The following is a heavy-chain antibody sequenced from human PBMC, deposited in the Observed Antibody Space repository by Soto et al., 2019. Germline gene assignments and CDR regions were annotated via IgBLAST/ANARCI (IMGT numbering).Heavy chain of an antibody. Sequence: QVQLQESGPGLVKPSQTLSLTCAVSGDSISGGAYYWSWIRQPPGKGLEWIGYIFYSGSTYYNPSLKSRFIISVDTSKNQFSLKLSSVTAADTAVYYCARVSGVIDYWGQGTLVTVSS. CDR3: ARVSGVIDY. V-gene: IGHV4-30-4*01. CDR1: GDSISGGAYY. D-gene: IGHD3-16*02. J-gene: IGHJ4*02. CDR2: IFYSGST.